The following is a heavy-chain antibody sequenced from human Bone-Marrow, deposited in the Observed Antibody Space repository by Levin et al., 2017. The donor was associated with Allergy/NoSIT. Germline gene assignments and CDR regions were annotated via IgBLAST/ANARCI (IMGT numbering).Heavy chain of an antibody. CDR2: LFLPPSFFPF. D-gene: IGHD3-3*01. CDR3: TRTGDTNGYYYMDD. CDR1: GFTFGDYA. J-gene: IGHJ6*03. V-gene: IGHV3-49*03. Sequence: SLRLSCTASGFTFGDYALSWFRQAPGLFSPSFPFLFLPPSFFPFPSSSSVKGRFTFSRDDSKNIAYLQMNSLKTEDTAVYYCTRTGDTNGYYYMDDWGIGTTVTVSS.